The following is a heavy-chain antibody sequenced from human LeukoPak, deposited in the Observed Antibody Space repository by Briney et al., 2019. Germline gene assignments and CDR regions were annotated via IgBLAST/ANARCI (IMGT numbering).Heavy chain of an antibody. J-gene: IGHJ3*02. V-gene: IGHV1-18*01. Sequence: ASVKVSCMASGYTFTSYGISWVRQAPGQGLEWMGWISAYNGNTNYAQKLQGRVTMTTDTSTSTAYMELRSLRSDDTAVYYCARDPQDIVVVPAAPGGDAFDIWGQGTMVTVSS. CDR1: GYTFTSYG. CDR2: ISAYNGNT. D-gene: IGHD2-2*01. CDR3: ARDPQDIVVVPAAPGGDAFDI.